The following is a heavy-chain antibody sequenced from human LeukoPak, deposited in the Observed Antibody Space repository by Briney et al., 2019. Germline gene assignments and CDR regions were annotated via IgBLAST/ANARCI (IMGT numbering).Heavy chain of an antibody. CDR3: TTDYDSSGYRGSYFDY. V-gene: IGHV3-15*01. Sequence: GGSLRLSCAASGFTFSKAWMRWVRQAPGKGVEWGGRIKSKCDGRTIHYAAPVKGSFTISRDDSKNTLYLQMNSLKTEDTAVYYCTTDYDSSGYRGSYFDYWGQGTLVTVSS. CDR1: GFTFSKAW. CDR2: IKSKCDGRTI. D-gene: IGHD3-22*01. J-gene: IGHJ4*02.